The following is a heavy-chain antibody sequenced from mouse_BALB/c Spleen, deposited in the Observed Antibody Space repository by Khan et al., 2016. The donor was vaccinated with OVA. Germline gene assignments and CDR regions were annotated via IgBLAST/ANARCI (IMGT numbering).Heavy chain of an antibody. CDR3: ARDAGRY. V-gene: IGHV1-18*01. CDR2: INPKNGGT. Sequence: VSLQQSGPELVKPGASVKISCKTSGYTFPEYTVHWVKQSLGKSLDWIGVINPKNGGTAYNQKFKGKATLTVDKSSSTAYMEFRSLTSDDSAVYYCARDAGRYWGQGTSVTVAS. CDR1: GYTFPEYT. J-gene: IGHJ4*01. D-gene: IGHD3-3*01.